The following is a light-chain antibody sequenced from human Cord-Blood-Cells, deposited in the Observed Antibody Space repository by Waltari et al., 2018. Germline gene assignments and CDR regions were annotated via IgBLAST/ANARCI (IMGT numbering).Light chain of an antibody. CDR2: YDS. V-gene: IGLV3-21*04. Sequence: SYVLTQPPSVSVAPGKTARITCGGNNIGRKSVHRYQQKPGQAPGLVIYYDSDRPSGIPERFSGSNSGNTATLTISRVEAGDEADYYCQVWDSSSDHWVFGGGTKLTVL. J-gene: IGLJ3*02. CDR3: QVWDSSSDHWV. CDR1: NIGRKS.